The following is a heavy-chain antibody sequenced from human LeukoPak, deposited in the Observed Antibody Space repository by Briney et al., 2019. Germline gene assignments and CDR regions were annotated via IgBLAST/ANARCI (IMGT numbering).Heavy chain of an antibody. J-gene: IGHJ4*02. CDR2: ISSSSNTI. CDR3: ARDILTKQAYSGYDN. Sequence: GGSLRLSCAASGLTFSSYSMNWVRQAPGKGLEWVSYISSSSNTIYYADSVKGRFTISRDNAKNSLYLQMNSLRDEDTAVYYCARDILTKQAYSGYDNWGQGTLVTVSS. V-gene: IGHV3-48*02. D-gene: IGHD5-12*01. CDR1: GLTFSSYS.